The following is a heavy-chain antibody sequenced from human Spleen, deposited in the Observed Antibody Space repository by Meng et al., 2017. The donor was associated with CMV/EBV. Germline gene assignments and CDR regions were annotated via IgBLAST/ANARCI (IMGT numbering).Heavy chain of an antibody. CDR1: GGTVSSYE. V-gene: IGHV1-69*01. CDR3: AKRAAVAGYRSYYFDS. CDR2: IITMYGTS. D-gene: IGHD6-19*01. Sequence: GGTVSSYENTWERQAPGQGIEGMGGIITMYGTSNDEQNFQGRVTITADDSTSSVYMELSTLRSDDTAVYYCAKRAAVAGYRSYYFDSWGQGTLVTVSS. J-gene: IGHJ4*02.